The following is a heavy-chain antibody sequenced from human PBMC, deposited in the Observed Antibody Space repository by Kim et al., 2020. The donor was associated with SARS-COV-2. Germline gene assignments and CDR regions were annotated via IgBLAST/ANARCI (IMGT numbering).Heavy chain of an antibody. CDR2: IVVGSGNI. CDR1: GFTFTSSA. CDR3: ARDCSGGSCYGSNYYYYYGMDV. V-gene: IGHV1-58*01. D-gene: IGHD2-15*01. J-gene: IGHJ6*02. Sequence: SVKVSCKASGFTFTSSAVQWVRQARGQRLEWIGWIVVGSGNINYAQKFQERVTITRDMSTSTAYMELSSLRSEDTAVYYCARDCSGGSCYGSNYYYYYGMDVWGQGTTVTVSS.